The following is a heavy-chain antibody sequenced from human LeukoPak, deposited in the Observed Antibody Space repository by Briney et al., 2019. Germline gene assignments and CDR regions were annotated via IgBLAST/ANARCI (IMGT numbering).Heavy chain of an antibody. J-gene: IGHJ4*02. D-gene: IGHD3-22*01. CDR3: ARYVDSSGYPDY. CDR1: GFTFSSYS. Sequence: GGSLRLSCGASGFTFSSYSMNWVRQAPGKGLEWVSSISSSRSYIYYADSVKGRFTISRDNAKNSLYLQMNSLRAEDTAVYYCARYVDSSGYPDYWGQGTLVIVSS. V-gene: IGHV3-21*01. CDR2: ISSSRSYI.